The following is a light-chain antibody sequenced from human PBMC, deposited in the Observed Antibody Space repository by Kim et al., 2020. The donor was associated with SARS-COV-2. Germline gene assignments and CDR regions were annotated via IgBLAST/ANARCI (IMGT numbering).Light chain of an antibody. CDR2: KAS. Sequence: SIGDRVTITCRASLSISDGLAWYQQKPGRAPKLLIYKASRLDSGVPSRFSVSGSETEFSLTISSLQPEDFATYYCQQYRTYPPLTFGGGTKVDIK. J-gene: IGKJ4*01. CDR1: LSISDG. CDR3: QQYRTYPPLT. V-gene: IGKV1-5*03.